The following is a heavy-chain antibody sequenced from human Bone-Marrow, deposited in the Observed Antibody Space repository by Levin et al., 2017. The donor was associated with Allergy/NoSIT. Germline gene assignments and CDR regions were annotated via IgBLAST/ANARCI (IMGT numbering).Heavy chain of an antibody. Sequence: GESLKISCAASGLTFTDAWMSWARQAPGKGLEWLGRIKSKVDGETTDYAAPLRGRFTISRDDSKNTVYLQIDSLRSEDTAVYYCTTEDPRWFPEWGQGTLVSVSS. CDR1: GLTFTDAW. D-gene: IGHD4-23*01. CDR2: IKSKVDGETT. V-gene: IGHV3-15*01. CDR3: TTEDPRWFPE. J-gene: IGHJ4*02.